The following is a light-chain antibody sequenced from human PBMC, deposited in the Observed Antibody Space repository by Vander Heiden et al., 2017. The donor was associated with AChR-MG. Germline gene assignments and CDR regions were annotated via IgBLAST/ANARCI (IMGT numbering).Light chain of an antibody. Sequence: SVLTQPPSVSGAPRQRVNISWTGSSSNIGAGYGVHWYQQLPGTAPKLLSYGNSNRPSGVPDRFSGSKSGTSASLAITGLQAEDEADYYCQSYDSSLSAWVFGGGTKLTVL. V-gene: IGLV1-40*01. CDR1: SSNIGAGYG. J-gene: IGLJ3*02. CDR3: QSYDSSLSAWV. CDR2: GNS.